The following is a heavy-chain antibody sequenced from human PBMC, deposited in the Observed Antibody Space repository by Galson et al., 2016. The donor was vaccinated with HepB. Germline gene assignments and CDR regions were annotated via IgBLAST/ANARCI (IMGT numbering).Heavy chain of an antibody. V-gene: IGHV3-23*01. CDR1: GFTFKNFA. CDR3: AKDPDSGRNLAADS. CDR2: ISDGGHRT. Sequence: SLRLSCAASGFTFKNFAMSWVRQGPGRGLEWVSAISDGGHRTYYAASVKGRFTVSRDNSKNTVWLQMNSLRAEDTALYYCAKDPDSGRNLAADSWGQGTLVTVSS. D-gene: IGHD1-26*01. J-gene: IGHJ4*02.